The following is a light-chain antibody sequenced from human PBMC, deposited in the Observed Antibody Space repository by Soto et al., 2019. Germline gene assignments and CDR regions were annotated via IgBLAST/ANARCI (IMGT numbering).Light chain of an antibody. CDR3: QKYNSAPWT. J-gene: IGKJ1*01. V-gene: IGKV1-27*01. CDR2: AAT. Sequence: DVQMTQSPSSLSASVGDRVIITCRASQGISNYLVWYQHKPGSAPKVLIYAATTLQSGVPSRFSGSGSGTDFILTISSLQPEDVATYYCQKYNSAPWTLGQGTKVDIK. CDR1: QGISNY.